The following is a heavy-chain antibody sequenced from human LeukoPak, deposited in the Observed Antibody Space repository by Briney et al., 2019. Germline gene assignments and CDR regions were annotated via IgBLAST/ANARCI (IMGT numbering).Heavy chain of an antibody. D-gene: IGHD5-18*01. Sequence: GGSLRLSCAASGFTFSSYAMSWVRQAPGKGMEWVSAISGSGGSTYYPDSVKGRFTISRDNSKNTLYLQMNSLRAEDTAVYYCAKDRLSGDSYGQFDYWGQGTLVTVSS. CDR1: GFTFSSYA. V-gene: IGHV3-23*01. CDR2: ISGSGGST. CDR3: AKDRLSGDSYGQFDY. J-gene: IGHJ4*02.